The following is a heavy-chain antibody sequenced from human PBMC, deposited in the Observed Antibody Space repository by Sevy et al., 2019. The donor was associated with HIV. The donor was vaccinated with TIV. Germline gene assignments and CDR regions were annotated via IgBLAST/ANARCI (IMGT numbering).Heavy chain of an antibody. J-gene: IGHJ4*02. CDR3: AKDFHDYGDFYFDY. CDR1: GFSFSGYA. D-gene: IGHD4-17*01. CDR2: IIGSGVRT. V-gene: IGHV3-23*01. Sequence: GGSLRLSCTASGFSFSGYAMSWVRQAPGKGLEWVSTIIGSGVRTYSADSVKGRFTISRDNSKNTLYLQMTSLRAEDTAVYYCAKDFHDYGDFYFDYWGRGTLVTVSS.